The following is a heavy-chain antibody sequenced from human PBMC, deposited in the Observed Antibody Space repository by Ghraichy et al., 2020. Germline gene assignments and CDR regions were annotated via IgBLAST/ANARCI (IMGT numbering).Heavy chain of an antibody. CDR1: GGSISSSNW. D-gene: IGHD3-10*01. Sequence: ESLNISCAVSGGSISSSNWWSWVRQPPGKGLEWIGEIYHSGSTNYNPSLKSRVTISVDKSKNQFSLKLSSVTAGDTAVYYCARSNYYGSGSYRGWGQGTLVTVSS. V-gene: IGHV4-4*02. J-gene: IGHJ4*02. CDR3: ARSNYYGSGSYRG. CDR2: IYHSGST.